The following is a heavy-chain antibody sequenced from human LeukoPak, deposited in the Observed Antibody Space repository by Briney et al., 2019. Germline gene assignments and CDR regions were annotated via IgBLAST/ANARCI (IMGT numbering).Heavy chain of an antibody. CDR2: IYYSGST. J-gene: IGHJ3*02. CDR3: ARIEVSIAVAAIDAFDI. Sequence: SETLSLTCTVSGGSISSSSYYWGWIRQPPGKGLEWIGSIYYSGSTYYNPSLKSRVTISVDTSKNQFSLKLSSVTAADTAVYYCARIEVSIAVAAIDAFDIWGQGTMVTVSS. D-gene: IGHD6-19*01. V-gene: IGHV4-39*07. CDR1: GGSISSSSYY.